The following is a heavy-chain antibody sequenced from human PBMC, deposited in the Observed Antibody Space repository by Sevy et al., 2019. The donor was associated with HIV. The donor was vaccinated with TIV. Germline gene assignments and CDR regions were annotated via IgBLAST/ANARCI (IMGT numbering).Heavy chain of an antibody. CDR2: LSFGCGKI. V-gene: IGHV3-23*01. CDR3: AREGCSRPHDY. D-gene: IGHD2-2*01. CDR1: GFNFNRYS. Sequence: GGSLRLSCAVSGFNFNRYSMSWVRQAPGKGLEWVSTLSFGCGKINYADSVKGRFIISRDDSENTLYLQMNSLRVEDTAVYYCAREGCSRPHDYWGQGTLVTVSS. J-gene: IGHJ4*02.